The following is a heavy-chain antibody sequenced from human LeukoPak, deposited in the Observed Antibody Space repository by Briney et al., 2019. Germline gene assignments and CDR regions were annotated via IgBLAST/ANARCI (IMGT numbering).Heavy chain of an antibody. V-gene: IGHV4-34*01. CDR2: IYHSGST. CDR3: ARVPFSGSYPPGAFDI. D-gene: IGHD1-26*01. CDR1: GGSFSGYY. Sequence: SETLSLTCAVYGGSFSGYYWSWIRQPPGKGLEWIGYIYHSGSTYYNPSLKSRVTISVDRSKNQFSLKLSSVTAADTAVYYCARVPFSGSYPPGAFDIWGQGTMVTVSS. J-gene: IGHJ3*02.